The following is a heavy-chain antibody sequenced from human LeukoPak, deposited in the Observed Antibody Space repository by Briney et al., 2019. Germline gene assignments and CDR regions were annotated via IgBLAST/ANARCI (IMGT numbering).Heavy chain of an antibody. V-gene: IGHV4-39*01. D-gene: IGHD2-15*01. Sequence: KPSETLSLTCSVSGGAITSNGYYWGWLRQSPGQGLEWIGNIQNSATFYYNPSLQSRVTISVDMSKNQFSLKLSSVTAADTAVYYGARLLGYCSDFNCPAWGSWGLGTLVTVSS. CDR3: ARLLGYCSDFNCPAWGS. J-gene: IGHJ4*02. CDR1: GGAITSNGYY. CDR2: IQNSATF.